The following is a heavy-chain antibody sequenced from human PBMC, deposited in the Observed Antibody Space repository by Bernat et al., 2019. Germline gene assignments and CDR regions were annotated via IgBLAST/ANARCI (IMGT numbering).Heavy chain of an antibody. CDR3: ARGSITIFGVVMPNDY. V-gene: IGHV4-31*03. J-gene: IGHJ4*02. D-gene: IGHD3-3*01. CDR2: IYYSGST. Sequence: QVQLQESGPGLVKPSQTLSLTCTVSGGSISSGGYYWSWIRQHPGKGLEWIGYIYYSGSTYYNPSLKSRVTISVDTSKNQFSLKLSSVTAADTAVYYCARGSITIFGVVMPNDYWGQGTLVTVSS. CDR1: GGSISSGGYY.